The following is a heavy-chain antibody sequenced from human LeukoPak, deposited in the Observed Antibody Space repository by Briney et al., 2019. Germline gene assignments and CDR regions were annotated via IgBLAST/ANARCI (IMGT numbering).Heavy chain of an antibody. CDR2: ISYDGSNK. D-gene: IGHD2-21*02. V-gene: IGHV3-30-3*01. CDR1: GFPFSSYA. CDR3: ARDLSRHIVVVTAMDY. J-gene: IGHJ4*02. Sequence: PGGSLRLSCAASGFPFSSYAMSWVRQAPGKGLEWVAVISYDGSNKYYADSVKGRFTISRDNSKNTLYLQMNSLRAEDTAVYYCARDLSRHIVVVTAMDYWGQGTLVTVSS.